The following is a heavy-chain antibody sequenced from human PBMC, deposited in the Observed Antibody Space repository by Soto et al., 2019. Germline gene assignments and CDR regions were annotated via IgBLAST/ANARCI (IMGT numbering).Heavy chain of an antibody. J-gene: IGHJ2*01. V-gene: IGHV4-39*02. CDR3: ARDPLWGTAMVLWYFDL. CDR1: GGSISSSSYY. CDR2: IYYSGST. Sequence: SETLSLTCTVSGGSISSSSYYWGWIRQPPGKGLEWIGTIYYSGSTYYNPSLKSRVTISVDTSQNQFSLKLSSVTAADTAVYYCARDPLWGTAMVLWYFDLWGRGTLVT. D-gene: IGHD5-18*01.